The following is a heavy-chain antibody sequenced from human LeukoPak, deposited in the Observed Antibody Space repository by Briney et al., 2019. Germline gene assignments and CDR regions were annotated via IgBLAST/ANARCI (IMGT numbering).Heavy chain of an antibody. V-gene: IGHV3-23*01. CDR3: AKVGDYYGSGKYSNFDY. D-gene: IGHD3-10*01. CDR2: ISGSGSTT. Sequence: GGSLRLSCAASGFTFSSSWMSWVRQAPGKGLEWVSAISGSGSTTYYADSVKGRFTISRDNSKNTLYLQMSSLRAEDTAVYYCAKVGDYYGSGKYSNFDYWGQGTLVTVSS. J-gene: IGHJ4*02. CDR1: GFTFSSSW.